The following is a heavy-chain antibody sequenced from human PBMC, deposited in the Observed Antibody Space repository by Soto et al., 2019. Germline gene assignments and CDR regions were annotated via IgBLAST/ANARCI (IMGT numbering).Heavy chain of an antibody. CDR3: TTDRFSSPVDH. D-gene: IGHD3-10*01. Sequence: GGSLRLSCAASGFSFSYAWMIWVRQTPGKGLEWVGRIKSKRDGGTTDYAAPVKGRFTISRDDSKNTLYLQMNSLKTEDTAVYYCTTDRFSSPVDHWGQGTLVTVSS. J-gene: IGHJ4*02. CDR1: GFSFSYAW. CDR2: IKSKRDGGTT. V-gene: IGHV3-15*01.